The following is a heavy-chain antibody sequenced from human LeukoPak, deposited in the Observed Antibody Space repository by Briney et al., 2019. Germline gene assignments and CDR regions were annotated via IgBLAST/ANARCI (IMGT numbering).Heavy chain of an antibody. CDR3: ARDGGYSPFPEYHQYYFDY. CDR1: GGTFSSYA. J-gene: IGHJ4*02. CDR2: IIPIFGTA. D-gene: IGHD5-18*01. V-gene: IGHV1-69*13. Sequence: GASVKVSCKASGGTFSSYAISWVRQAPGQGLEWIGGIIPIFGTANYAQKFQGRVTITADESTSTAYMELSSLRSEDTAVYYCARDGGYSPFPEYHQYYFDYWGQGTLVTVSS.